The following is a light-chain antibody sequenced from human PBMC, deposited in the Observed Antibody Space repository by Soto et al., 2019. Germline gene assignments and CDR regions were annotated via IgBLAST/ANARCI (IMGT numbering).Light chain of an antibody. CDR3: QSYDAGILI. CDR1: SGNIVSNY. V-gene: IGLV6-57*01. J-gene: IGLJ2*01. CDR2: EDD. Sequence: NFMLTQPHSVSGSPGKTVTISCTRSSGNIVSNYVQWYQQRPGSSPTTVIFEDDDRPSGVPDRFSASLDTSTNSASLTISGLKPEDEADYYCQSYDAGILIFGGGTKLTVL.